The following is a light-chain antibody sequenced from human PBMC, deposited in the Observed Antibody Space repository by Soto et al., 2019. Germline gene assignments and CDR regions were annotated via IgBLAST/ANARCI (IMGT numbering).Light chain of an antibody. CDR2: GAS. V-gene: IGKV3-15*01. Sequence: EIVMTQSPATLSVSPGERVTLSCRASQSVKSNLAWYQQKFGQAPRLLIYGASTRATGVPARFSGSGSGTEFTLTICSLQSEDFAVYYCQHYNNWPPWTFGQGTKVEI. CDR1: QSVKSN. J-gene: IGKJ1*01. CDR3: QHYNNWPPWT.